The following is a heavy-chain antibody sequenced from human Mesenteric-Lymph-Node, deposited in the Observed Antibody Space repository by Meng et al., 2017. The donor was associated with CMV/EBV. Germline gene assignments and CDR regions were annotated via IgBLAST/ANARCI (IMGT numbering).Heavy chain of an antibody. CDR2: VSGSGGLR. CDR3: VLPYTPLPRVDY. Sequence: GESLKISCTASGFRFSSYAMSWVRRAPGRGLERVSDVSGSGGLRKYADSVKGRFTISRDNSKNAVYLQMNSLRAEDTAVYYCVLPYTPLPRVDYWGQGTLVTVSS. CDR1: GFRFSSYA. J-gene: IGHJ4*02. V-gene: IGHV3-23*01. D-gene: IGHD2-2*01.